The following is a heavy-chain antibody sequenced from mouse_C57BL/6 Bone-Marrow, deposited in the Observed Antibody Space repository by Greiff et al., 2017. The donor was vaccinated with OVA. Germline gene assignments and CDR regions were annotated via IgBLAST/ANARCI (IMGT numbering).Heavy chain of an antibody. CDR3: ARWTRVSD. D-gene: IGHD2-10*02. J-gene: IGHJ2*01. V-gene: IGHV1-19*01. CDR1: GYTFTDYY. Sequence: EVKLVESGPVLVKPGASVKMSCKASGYTFTDYYLNWVKQSHGKSLEWIGVINPYNGGTSYNQKFKGKATLTVDKSSSTAYMELNSLTSEDSAVYYCARWTRVSDWGQGTTLTVSS. CDR2: INPYNGGT.